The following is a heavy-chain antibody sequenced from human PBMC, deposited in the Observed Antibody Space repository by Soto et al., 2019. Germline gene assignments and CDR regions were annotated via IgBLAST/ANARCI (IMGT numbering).Heavy chain of an antibody. CDR2: INPNSGGT. J-gene: IGHJ2*01. CDR1: GYTFTGYY. Sequence: SVKVCFKASGYTFTGYYMHWVRQAPGQGLEWMGWINPNSGGTNYAQKFQGWVTMTRDTSISTAYMELSRLRSDDTAVYYCARGELELRTHWYFDLWGRGTLVTVSS. V-gene: IGHV1-2*04. D-gene: IGHD1-7*01. CDR3: ARGELELRTHWYFDL.